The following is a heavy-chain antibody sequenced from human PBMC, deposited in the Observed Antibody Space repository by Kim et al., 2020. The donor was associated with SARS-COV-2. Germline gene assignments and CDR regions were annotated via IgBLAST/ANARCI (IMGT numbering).Heavy chain of an antibody. CDR1: GGSISSSSYY. CDR3: ARHSLRFLEWANWFDP. D-gene: IGHD3-3*01. Sequence: SETLSLTCTVSGGSISSSSYYWGWIRQPPGKGLEWIGSIYYSGSTYYNPSLKSRVTISVDTSKNQFSLKLNSVTAAYTAVYYCARHSLRFLEWANWFDPWGQGTLVTVSS. V-gene: IGHV4-39*01. J-gene: IGHJ5*02. CDR2: IYYSGST.